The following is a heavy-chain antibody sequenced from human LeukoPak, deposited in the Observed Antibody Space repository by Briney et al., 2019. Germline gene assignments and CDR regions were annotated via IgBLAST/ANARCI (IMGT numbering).Heavy chain of an antibody. Sequence: GASVKVSCKASGGTFSSYAISWVRQAPGQGLEWMGRIIPIFGIANYAQKFQGRVTITADKSTSTAYMELSGLRSEDTAVYYCARDNQPLYYYDSSGPGAYYYGMDVWGQGTTVTVSS. V-gene: IGHV1-69*04. D-gene: IGHD3-22*01. CDR1: GGTFSSYA. J-gene: IGHJ6*02. CDR3: ARDNQPLYYYDSSGPGAYYYGMDV. CDR2: IIPIFGIA.